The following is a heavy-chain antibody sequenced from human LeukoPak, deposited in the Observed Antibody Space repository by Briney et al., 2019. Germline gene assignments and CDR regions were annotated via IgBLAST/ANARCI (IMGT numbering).Heavy chain of an antibody. Sequence: SETLSLTCTVSGASISSYYWSWIRQPPGKGLEWIGFIFHTGSTNYSPSLKSRVTISLDTSRNQFSLNLGSVTAADTAVYYCARHRHAPDFENWGQGTLVTVSS. J-gene: IGHJ4*02. CDR1: GASISSYY. CDR3: ARHRHAPDFEN. CDR2: IFHTGST. V-gene: IGHV4-59*08.